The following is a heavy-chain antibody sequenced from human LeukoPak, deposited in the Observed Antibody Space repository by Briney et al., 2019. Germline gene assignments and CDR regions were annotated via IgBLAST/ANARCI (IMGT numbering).Heavy chain of an antibody. CDR1: GFTFSSYS. Sequence: GGSLRLSCAASGFTFSSYSMNWVRQAPGKGLEWVPSISGSSSYIYYADSVKGRFTISRDNAKNSLYLQMNSLRAEDTAVYYCARGVWGYSGYDQQSYYYYGMDVWGQGTTVTVSS. CDR2: ISGSSSYI. D-gene: IGHD5-12*01. CDR3: ARGVWGYSGYDQQSYYYYGMDV. V-gene: IGHV3-21*01. J-gene: IGHJ6*02.